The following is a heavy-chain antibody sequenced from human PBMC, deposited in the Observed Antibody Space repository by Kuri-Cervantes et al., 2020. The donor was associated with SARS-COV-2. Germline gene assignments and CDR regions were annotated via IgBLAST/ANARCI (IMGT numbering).Heavy chain of an antibody. V-gene: IGHV1-18*01. J-gene: IGHJ2*01. D-gene: IGHD2-15*01. CDR1: GYTFTSYG. CDR2: ISAYNGNT. CDR3: ARGGSGGSCYSCGYFDL. Sequence: ASVKVSCKASGYTFTSYGISWVRQAPGQGLEWMGWISAYNGNTNYAQKLQGRVTMTTDTSTSTAYMELRSLRSDDTAVYYCARGGSGGSCYSCGYFDLWGRGTLVTVSS.